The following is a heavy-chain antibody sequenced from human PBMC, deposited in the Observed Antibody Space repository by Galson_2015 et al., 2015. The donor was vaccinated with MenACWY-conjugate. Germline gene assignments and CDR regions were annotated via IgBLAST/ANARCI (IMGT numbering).Heavy chain of an antibody. J-gene: IGHJ4*02. V-gene: IGHV3-23*01. D-gene: IGHD5-18*01. CDR3: AKDRWDTNINSLCDS. CDR2: INGSGERT. Sequence: SLRLSCAASGFTFTNYAACWVRQAPGKGLEWVAGINGSGERTHYADSVKGRFTISRDNSKNTLHLQMNSLRAEVTAVYYCAKDRWDTNINSLCDSWGQGTLVTVSS. CDR1: GFTFTNYA.